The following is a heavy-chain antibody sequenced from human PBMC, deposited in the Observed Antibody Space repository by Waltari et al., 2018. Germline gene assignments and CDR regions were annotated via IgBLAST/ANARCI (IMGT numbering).Heavy chain of an antibody. D-gene: IGHD3-10*01. V-gene: IGHV4-61*09. J-gene: IGHJ6*02. CDR3: ATPRRYYYGMDV. CDR1: GGSISSGSYY. Sequence: QVQLQESGPGLVKPSQTLSLTCTVSGGSISSGSYYWSWIRQPAGKGLEWIGYIYTSGSTNYNPSLRSRVTISVDTSKNQFSLKLSSVTAADTAVYYCATPRRYYYGMDVWGQGTTVTVSS. CDR2: IYTSGST.